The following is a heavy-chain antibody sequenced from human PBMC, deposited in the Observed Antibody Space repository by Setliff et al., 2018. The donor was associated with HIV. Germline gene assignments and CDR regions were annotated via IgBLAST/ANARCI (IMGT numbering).Heavy chain of an antibody. Sequence: SETLSLTCIVSGASISSDTWSWIRQPPGKGLQWIGFIYNSEMINYNPSLKSRVTISVDTSKNQFSLKLSSVTAADTAVYYCARSRITIFGVVTLFDYWGQGTLVTVSS. CDR1: GASISSDT. J-gene: IGHJ4*02. D-gene: IGHD3-3*01. CDR2: IYNSEMI. CDR3: ARSRITIFGVVTLFDY. V-gene: IGHV4-4*08.